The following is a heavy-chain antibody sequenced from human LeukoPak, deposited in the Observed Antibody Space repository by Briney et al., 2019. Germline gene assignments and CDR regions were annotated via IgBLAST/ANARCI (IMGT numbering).Heavy chain of an antibody. D-gene: IGHD1-26*01. Sequence: GSQRLSCAASGFTFSSYWMHWVRQAPGKGLVWVSRINSDGSSTSYADSVRGRFTISGDNAKNTLYLQMNSLRADDTAVYYCARSGRGGAFDIWGQGTMVTVSS. CDR1: GFTFSSYW. CDR2: INSDGSST. J-gene: IGHJ3*02. CDR3: ARSGRGGAFDI. V-gene: IGHV3-74*01.